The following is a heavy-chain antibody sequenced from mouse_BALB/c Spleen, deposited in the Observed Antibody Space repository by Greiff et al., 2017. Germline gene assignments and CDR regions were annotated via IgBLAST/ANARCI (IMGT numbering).Heavy chain of an antibody. CDR2: IYWDDDK. CDR1: GFSLSTSGMG. CDR3: ARREAGYYFDY. Sequence: ESGPGILQPSQTLSLTCSFSGFSLSTSGMGVSWIRQPSGKGLEWLAHIYWDDDKRYNPSLKSRLTISKDTSRNQVFLKITSVDTADTATYYCARREAGYYFDYWGQGTTLTVSS. D-gene: IGHD2-2*01. J-gene: IGHJ2*01. V-gene: IGHV8-12*01.